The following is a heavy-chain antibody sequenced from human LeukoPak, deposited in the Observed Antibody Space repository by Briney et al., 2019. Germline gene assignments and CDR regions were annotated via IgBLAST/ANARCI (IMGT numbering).Heavy chain of an antibody. D-gene: IGHD3-22*01. CDR2: ISWNSGSI. J-gene: IGHJ6*02. V-gene: IGHV3-9*01. CDR3: AKGTYSSGYYYYYGMDV. Sequence: GGSLRLSCAASGFTLDDYAMHWVRQAPGKGLEWVSGISWNSGSIGYADSVKGRFTISRDNAKNSLYLQMNSLRAEDTALYYCAKGTYSSGYYYYYGMDVWGQGTTVTVSS. CDR1: GFTLDDYA.